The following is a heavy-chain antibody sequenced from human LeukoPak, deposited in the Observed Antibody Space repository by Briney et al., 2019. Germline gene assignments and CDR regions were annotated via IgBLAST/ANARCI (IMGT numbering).Heavy chain of an antibody. Sequence: GGSLRLSCAASGFTFSSHWMFWVRQAPGKGLVWVSLSDSDGSITTYADSVKGRFTMSRDNAKNTLYLQMNSLRAEDTAVYYCGRGGVVAAADYWGQGTLVTVSS. J-gene: IGHJ4*02. CDR1: GFTFSSHW. CDR3: GRGGVVAAADY. D-gene: IGHD6-13*01. CDR2: SDSDGSIT. V-gene: IGHV3-74*01.